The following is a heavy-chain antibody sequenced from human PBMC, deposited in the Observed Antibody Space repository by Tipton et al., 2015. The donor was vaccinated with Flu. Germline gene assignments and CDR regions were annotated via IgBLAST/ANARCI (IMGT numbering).Heavy chain of an antibody. Sequence: QLVQSGAEVKKPGASVKVSCKASGYTFTSYGISWVRQAPGQGLEWMGWISAYNGNTNYAQKLQGRVTMTTDTSTSTAYMELRSLRSDDTAVYYCARAPSSSGWYLYYYYGMDVWGQGTTVTVSS. CDR1: GYTFTSYG. CDR2: ISAYNGNT. D-gene: IGHD6-19*01. V-gene: IGHV1-18*01. J-gene: IGHJ6*02. CDR3: ARAPSSSGWYLYYYYGMDV.